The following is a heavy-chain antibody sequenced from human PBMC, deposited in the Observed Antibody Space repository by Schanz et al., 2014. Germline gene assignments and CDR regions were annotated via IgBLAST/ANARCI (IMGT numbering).Heavy chain of an antibody. D-gene: IGHD5-12*01. CDR3: ARAAYGGYTSTPLRY. J-gene: IGHJ4*02. Sequence: QVQLVQSGAEVKKPGASVKVSCKASGYTFISYFIHWVRQAPGQGLEWMGIINPTGGSTSYAQRCQGRVTVNRDTSTSTVYMELSSLRSEDTAVYYCARAAYGGYTSTPLRYWGQGTLVTVSS. CDR2: INPTGGST. CDR1: GYTFISYF. V-gene: IGHV1-46*01.